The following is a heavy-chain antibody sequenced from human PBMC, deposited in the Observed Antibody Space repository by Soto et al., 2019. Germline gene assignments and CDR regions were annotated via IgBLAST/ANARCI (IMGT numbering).Heavy chain of an antibody. D-gene: IGHD4-17*01. CDR2: INHSGST. V-gene: IGHV4-34*01. CDR1: GGSFSGYY. Sequence: SETLSLTCAVYGGSFSGYYWSWIRQPPGKGLEWIGEINHSGSTNYNPSLKSRVTISVDTSKNQFSLKLSSVTAVDTAVYYCARGHYGGNYGYWGQGTLVTVS. CDR3: ARGHYGGNYGY. J-gene: IGHJ4*02.